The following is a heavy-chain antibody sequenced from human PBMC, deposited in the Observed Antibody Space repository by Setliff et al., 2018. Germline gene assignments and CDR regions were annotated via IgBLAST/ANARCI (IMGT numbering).Heavy chain of an antibody. Sequence: GESLKISCKAAGYSFTNYWIGWVRQMPGKGLEWMGILKPGDSGIRYSPSFQGQVTLSADTSIATAYLHWTSLKASDTAMYYCVRHPYYDSSGYYSYFDYWGQGALVTVSS. CDR2: LKPGDSGI. CDR1: GYSFTNYW. J-gene: IGHJ4*02. D-gene: IGHD3-22*01. CDR3: VRHPYYDSSGYYSYFDY. V-gene: IGHV5-51*01.